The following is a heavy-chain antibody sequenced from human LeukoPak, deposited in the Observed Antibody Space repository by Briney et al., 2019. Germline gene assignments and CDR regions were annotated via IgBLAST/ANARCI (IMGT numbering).Heavy chain of an antibody. J-gene: IGHJ6*02. D-gene: IGHD3-22*01. CDR1: GFTSSSYS. CDR2: ISSSSSYI. V-gene: IGHV3-21*01. Sequence: GGSLRLSCAASGFTSSSYSMNWVRQAPGKGLEWVSSISSSSSYIYYADSVKGRFTISRDSAKNSLYLQMDSLRAEDTAVYYCARDDSSGYYSSYYYYYGMDVWGQGTTVTVSS. CDR3: ARDDSSGYYSSYYYYYGMDV.